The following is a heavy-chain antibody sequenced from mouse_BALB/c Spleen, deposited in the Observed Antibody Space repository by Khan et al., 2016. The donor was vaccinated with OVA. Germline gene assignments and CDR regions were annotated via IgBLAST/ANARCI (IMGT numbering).Heavy chain of an antibody. D-gene: IGHD4-1*01. CDR3: ARYWVMDY. CDR1: GFTFSDYG. J-gene: IGHJ4*01. CDR2: ISNLAYSI. Sequence: EVELVESGGGLVPPGGSRKLSCAASGFTFSDYGMAWVRQAPGKGLEWVAVISNLAYSIYYADTVSGRFTIYRENAKQTLYLEMSSLRSEDTVMYSCARYWVMDYWGQGTSVTVSS. V-gene: IGHV5-15*02.